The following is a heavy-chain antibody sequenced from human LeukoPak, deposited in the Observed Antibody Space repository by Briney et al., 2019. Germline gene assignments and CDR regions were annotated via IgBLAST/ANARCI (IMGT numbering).Heavy chain of an antibody. Sequence: SETLSLTCAVYGGSFSGYYWSWIRQPPGKGLEWIGEINHSGSTNYNPSLKSRVTISVDTSKNQFSLKLSSVTAADTAVYYCARGQIDSSSYNWFDPWGQGTLVTVSS. V-gene: IGHV4-34*01. J-gene: IGHJ5*02. CDR2: INHSGST. D-gene: IGHD6-13*01. CDR3: ARGQIDSSSYNWFDP. CDR1: GGSFSGYY.